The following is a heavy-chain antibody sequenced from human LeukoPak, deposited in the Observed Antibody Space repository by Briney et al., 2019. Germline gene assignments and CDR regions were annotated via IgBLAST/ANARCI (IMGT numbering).Heavy chain of an antibody. D-gene: IGHD3-10*01. CDR2: IIPIFGTA. CDR1: GGTFSSYA. V-gene: IGHV1-69*06. Sequence: SVTLSCKASGGTFSSYAISWVRQATGQGLEWGGGIIPIFGTANYAQKFQGRVTITADKSTSTAYMELSSLRAEDTAVYYCATAHYGSGMGDAFDIWGQGTMVTVSS. J-gene: IGHJ3*02. CDR3: ATAHYGSGMGDAFDI.